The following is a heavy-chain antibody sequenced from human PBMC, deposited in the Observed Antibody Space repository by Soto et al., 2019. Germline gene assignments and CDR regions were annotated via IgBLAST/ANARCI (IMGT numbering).Heavy chain of an antibody. Sequence: GGSLILSCAASGFTFSDYYMSWVRQAPGKGLEWVSYISSSDNIIYYADSVKGRFTISRDNAKNSLYLQVNSLRAEDTAVYYCARDLGYYDSSGYFEDWGQGTLVTVS. CDR2: ISSSDNII. CDR1: GFTFSDYY. J-gene: IGHJ4*02. D-gene: IGHD3-22*01. CDR3: ARDLGYYDSSGYFED. V-gene: IGHV3-11*01.